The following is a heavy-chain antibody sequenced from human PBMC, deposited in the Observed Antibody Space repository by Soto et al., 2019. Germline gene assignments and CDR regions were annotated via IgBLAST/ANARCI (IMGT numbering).Heavy chain of an antibody. Sequence: SETLSLTCSVSGGSVSSGSYYWSWVRQPPGKGLEWIGYIYYSGSTNYNPSLKSRVTISVDTSKNQFSLKLSSVTAADTAVYYCARDLRYCSSTSCLNWFDPWGQGTLVTVSS. D-gene: IGHD2-2*01. V-gene: IGHV4-61*01. CDR3: ARDLRYCSSTSCLNWFDP. CDR1: GGSVSSGSYY. J-gene: IGHJ5*02. CDR2: IYYSGST.